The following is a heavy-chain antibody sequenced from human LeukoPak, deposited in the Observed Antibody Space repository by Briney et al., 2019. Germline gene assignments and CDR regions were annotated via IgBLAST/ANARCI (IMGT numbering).Heavy chain of an antibody. V-gene: IGHV1-46*01. J-gene: IGHJ4*02. CDR3: ATSLPAAGYYFDH. CDR2: INPSGGST. Sequence: ASVKVSCKASGYTFTSYYMHWVRQAPGQGLEWMGIINPSGGSTSYAQKFQGRVTMTRETSTSTVNMELSSLRSEDTAVYYCATSLPAAGYYFDHWGQGTLVTVSS. CDR1: GYTFTSYY. D-gene: IGHD6-13*01.